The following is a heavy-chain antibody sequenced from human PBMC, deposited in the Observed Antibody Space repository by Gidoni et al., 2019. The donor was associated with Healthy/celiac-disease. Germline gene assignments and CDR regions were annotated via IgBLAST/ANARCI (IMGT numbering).Heavy chain of an antibody. D-gene: IGHD2-2*01. CDR2: IKQDGSEK. Sequence: EVQLVESGGGLVQPGGSLRLSCAASGFTFSSYWMSWVRQAPGKGLEWVANIKQDGSEKYYVDSVKGRFTISRDNAKNSLYLQMNSLRAEDTAVYYCARVRGYQLLRGWFDPWGQGTLVTVSS. J-gene: IGHJ5*02. CDR3: ARVRGYQLLRGWFDP. CDR1: GFTFSSYW. V-gene: IGHV3-7*01.